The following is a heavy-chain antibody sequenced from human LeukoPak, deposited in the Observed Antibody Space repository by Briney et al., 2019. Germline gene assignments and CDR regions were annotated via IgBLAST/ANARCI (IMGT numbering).Heavy chain of an antibody. D-gene: IGHD2-15*01. V-gene: IGHV4-34*01. Sequence: PSETLSLTCAVYGGSFSGYYWSWIRQPPGKGLEWIGEINHSGSTNYNPSLKSRVTISVDTSKNQFSLKLSSVTAADTAVYYCARAPAPLVYCSGGSCYPGLYYFDYWGQGTLVTVSS. CDR3: ARAPAPLVYCSGGSCYPGLYYFDY. CDR1: GGSFSGYY. J-gene: IGHJ4*02. CDR2: INHSGST.